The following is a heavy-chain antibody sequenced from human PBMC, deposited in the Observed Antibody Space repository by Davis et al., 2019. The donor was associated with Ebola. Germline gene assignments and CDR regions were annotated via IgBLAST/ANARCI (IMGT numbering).Heavy chain of an antibody. D-gene: IGHD2-21*02. CDR2: ISGNGGVT. CDR1: GFTFSSYA. V-gene: IGHV3-23*01. CDR3: AKEGHIVVVTGIPEYFDL. J-gene: IGHJ2*01. Sequence: PGGSLRLSCAASGFTFSSYAMSWVRQTPGKGLEWVSHISGNGGVTYYAESVKGRFTVSRDNSKNTLYMQMNNLRVEDTAVYHCAKEGHIVVVTGIPEYFDLWGRGTLVTVSS.